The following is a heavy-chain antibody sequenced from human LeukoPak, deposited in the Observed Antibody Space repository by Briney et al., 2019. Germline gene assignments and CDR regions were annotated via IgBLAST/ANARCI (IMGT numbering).Heavy chain of an antibody. Sequence: ASVKVSCKASGYTFTSYYMHWVRQAPGQGLEWMGIINPSGGSTSYAQKFQGRVTMTRDTSTSTVYMELSSLRSEDTAVYYCARERWLQLHYAGYGMDVWGQGTTVTVSS. D-gene: IGHD5-24*01. CDR3: ARERWLQLHYAGYGMDV. CDR2: INPSGGST. CDR1: GYTFTSYY. V-gene: IGHV1-46*01. J-gene: IGHJ6*02.